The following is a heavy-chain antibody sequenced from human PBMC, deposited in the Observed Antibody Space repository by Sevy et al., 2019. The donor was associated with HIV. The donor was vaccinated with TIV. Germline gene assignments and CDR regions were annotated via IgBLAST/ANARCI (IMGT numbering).Heavy chain of an antibody. V-gene: IGHV3-23*01. CDR3: AGCSSTSCYPPNWFDP. J-gene: IGHJ5*02. CDR2: ISGSGGST. CDR1: GFTFSSYA. Sequence: PGGSLRLSCAASGFTFSSYAMSWVRQAPGKGLEWVSAISGSGGSTYYADSVKGRFTISRDNSKNTLYLQMNSLRAEDTAVYYCAGCSSTSCYPPNWFDPWGQGTLVTVSS. D-gene: IGHD2-2*01.